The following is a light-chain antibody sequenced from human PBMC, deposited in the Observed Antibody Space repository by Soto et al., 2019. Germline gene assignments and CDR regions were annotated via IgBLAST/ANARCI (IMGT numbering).Light chain of an antibody. CDR1: QSVSSN. CDR2: AAS. CDR3: QQYNDWPLT. J-gene: IGKJ4*01. Sequence: EIVMTQSPATLSVSPGERATLSCRASQSVSSNLAWFRQKPGQAPRLLIYAASTRATGIPARFSGSGSGTEFTLTINSLQSEDFAVYYCQQYNDWPLTFGGGTKVEIK. V-gene: IGKV3-15*01.